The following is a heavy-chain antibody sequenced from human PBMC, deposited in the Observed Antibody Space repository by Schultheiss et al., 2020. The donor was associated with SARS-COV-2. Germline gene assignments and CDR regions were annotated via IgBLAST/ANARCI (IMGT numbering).Heavy chain of an antibody. Sequence: SETLSLTCTVSGGSISSYYWSWIRQPPGKGLEWIGYSYYSGSTNYNPSLKSRVTISVDTSKNQFSLKLSSVTAADTAVYYCARRSVNWNYLDDYWGQGTLVTVSS. J-gene: IGHJ4*02. V-gene: IGHV4-59*01. CDR3: ARRSVNWNYLDDY. D-gene: IGHD1-7*01. CDR2: SYYSGST. CDR1: GGSISSYY.